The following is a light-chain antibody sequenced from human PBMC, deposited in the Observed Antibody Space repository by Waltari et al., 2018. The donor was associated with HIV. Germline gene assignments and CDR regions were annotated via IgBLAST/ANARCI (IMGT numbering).Light chain of an antibody. J-gene: IGLJ2*01. V-gene: IGLV2-23*02. CDR3: CSKSTIYFGVL. CDR1: SNDIGISNL. Sequence: QSALSQPASVSGSPGQSITISCSGTSNDIGISNLVPWYQHHPGKAPKLLIFDVDKRPSGISDRFSGSKSGYMASLTISGLRTEDEADYFCCSKSTIYFGVLFGGGTTLTVL. CDR2: DVD.